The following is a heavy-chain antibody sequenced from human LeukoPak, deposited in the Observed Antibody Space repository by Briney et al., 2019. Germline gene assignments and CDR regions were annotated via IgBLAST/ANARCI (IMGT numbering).Heavy chain of an antibody. Sequence: GRSLRLSCAASGFTFSSYGMHWARHAPGKGREWVAFMSSDGSKTHYVDSVKGRFTISRDKSKNTLYLQMNSLRTEDTAVYYCAKDMGSSSWALDYWGQGTLVIVSS. CDR2: MSSDGSKT. CDR3: AKDMGSSSWALDY. CDR1: GFTFSSYG. V-gene: IGHV3-30*18. J-gene: IGHJ4*02. D-gene: IGHD6-6*01.